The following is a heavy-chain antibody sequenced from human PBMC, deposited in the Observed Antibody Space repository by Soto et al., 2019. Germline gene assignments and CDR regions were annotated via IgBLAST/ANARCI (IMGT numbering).Heavy chain of an antibody. CDR3: ARTTAVPNTLRSRYFFDY. D-gene: IGHD4-17*01. CDR1: GGSVSDKTYY. V-gene: IGHV4-61*01. Sequence: PSETLSLTCSVSGGSVSDKTYYWSWLRQPPGKRLEWIGYVYYSGTTNYSPSLKSRVTISVDLSKNRFSLRLSSVTTADTALYYCARTTAVPNTLRSRYFFDYWGQGTLVTVSS. J-gene: IGHJ4*02. CDR2: VYYSGTT.